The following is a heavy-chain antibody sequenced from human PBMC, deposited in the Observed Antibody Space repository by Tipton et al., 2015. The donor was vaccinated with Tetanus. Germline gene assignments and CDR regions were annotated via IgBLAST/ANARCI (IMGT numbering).Heavy chain of an antibody. V-gene: IGHV3-7*01. Sequence: SLRLSCAASGCSFTNHWMTWVRQAPGKGLEWVANIRQDGSETFYVDSVKGRFTISRDNDKNSVFLEMNSVRAEDTAVYYCARDPYSSDGGYGAFDIWGQGTLVTVSS. J-gene: IGHJ3*02. D-gene: IGHD2-15*01. CDR3: ARDPYSSDGGYGAFDI. CDR2: IRQDGSET. CDR1: GCSFTNHW.